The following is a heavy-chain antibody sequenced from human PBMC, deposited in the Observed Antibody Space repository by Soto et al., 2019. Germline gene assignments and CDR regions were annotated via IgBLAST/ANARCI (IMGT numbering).Heavy chain of an antibody. CDR2: IYYSGST. V-gene: IGHV4-61*01. Sequence: SETLSLTCTVAGGSVISGSYYWSWIRQPPGKGLEWIGYIYYSGSTNYNPSLKSRVTISVDTSKNQFSLKLSSVTAADTAVYYCARDSLDTAMANYYYYYGMDVWGQGTTVTVSS. J-gene: IGHJ6*02. CDR3: ARDSLDTAMANYYYYYGMDV. D-gene: IGHD5-18*01. CDR1: GGSVISGSYY.